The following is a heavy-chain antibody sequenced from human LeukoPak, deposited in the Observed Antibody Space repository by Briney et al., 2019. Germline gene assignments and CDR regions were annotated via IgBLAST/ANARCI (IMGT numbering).Heavy chain of an antibody. CDR1: GFTFDDYA. V-gene: IGHV3-9*01. CDR3: AKDTRYSYGYGMDV. Sequence: GGSLRLSCAASGFTFDDYAMNWVRQAPGKGLEWVSGITWNSGSTGYADSVKSRFTISRDNAKNSLYLQMNSLRAEDTALYYCAKDTRYSYGYGMDVWGQGTTVTVSS. J-gene: IGHJ6*02. D-gene: IGHD5-18*01. CDR2: ITWNSGST.